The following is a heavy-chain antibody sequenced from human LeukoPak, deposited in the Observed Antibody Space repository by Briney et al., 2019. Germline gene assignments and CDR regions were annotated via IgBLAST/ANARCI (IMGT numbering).Heavy chain of an antibody. Sequence: CRSLRLSCAASGFNFDDYFMHWVRQAPGKGLEWVSGICWNSDTIGYADSVKGRFTISRDIAKNSLYLQMNSLRVEDTALYYCAKDILYYLDTSGYGSFDIWGQGTMVTVSS. CDR2: ICWNSDTI. D-gene: IGHD3-22*01. J-gene: IGHJ3*02. CDR3: AKDILYYLDTSGYGSFDI. V-gene: IGHV3-9*01. CDR1: GFNFDDYF.